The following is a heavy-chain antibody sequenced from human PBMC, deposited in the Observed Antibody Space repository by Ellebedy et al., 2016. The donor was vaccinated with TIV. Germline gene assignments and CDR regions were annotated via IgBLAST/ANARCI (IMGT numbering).Heavy chain of an antibody. D-gene: IGHD3-3*01. J-gene: IGHJ4*02. Sequence: GESLKISCTASGFTFGDYAMSWFRQAPGKGLEWVGFIRSKAYGGTTEYAASVKGRITISRDDSKSIAYLQMNSLKTEDTAVYYCTRRGYDFWSGYYFDYWGQGTLVTVSS. CDR1: GFTFGDYA. V-gene: IGHV3-49*03. CDR3: TRRGYDFWSGYYFDY. CDR2: IRSKAYGGTT.